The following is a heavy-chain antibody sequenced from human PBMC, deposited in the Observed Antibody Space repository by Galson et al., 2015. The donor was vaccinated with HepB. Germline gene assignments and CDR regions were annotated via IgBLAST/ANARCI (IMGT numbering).Heavy chain of an antibody. CDR3: ARGHSSSWYDYYYYMDV. J-gene: IGHJ6*03. CDR2: ISAYNGNT. CDR1: GYTFTSYG. D-gene: IGHD6-13*01. Sequence: SVKVSCKASGYTFTSYGISWVRQAPGQGLEWMGWISAYNGNTNYAQKLQGRVTMTRDTSKSTAYMELRSLRSDDTAVYYCARGHSSSWYDYYYYMDVWGKGTTVTVPS. V-gene: IGHV1-18*01.